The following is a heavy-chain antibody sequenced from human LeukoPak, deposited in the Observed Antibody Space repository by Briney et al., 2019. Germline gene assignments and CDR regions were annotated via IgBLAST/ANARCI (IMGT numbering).Heavy chain of an antibody. J-gene: IGHJ4*02. CDR1: GYTFTNYY. V-gene: IGHV1-46*01. CDR3: ARGTTGVSPLY. CDR2: INPSGDRT. Sequence: ASVKVSCKASGYTFTNYYMHWVRQAPGQGLEWMGVINPSGDRTNCAQKFQVRVTMTRDTSTSTVYLELSSLRSEDTAIYYCARGTTGVSPLYWVQETQVTVSS. D-gene: IGHD1-1*01.